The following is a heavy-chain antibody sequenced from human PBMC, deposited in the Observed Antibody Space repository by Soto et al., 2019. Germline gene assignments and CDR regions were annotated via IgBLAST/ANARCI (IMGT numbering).Heavy chain of an antibody. CDR1: GFTFSSYG. J-gene: IGHJ4*02. Sequence: QVQLVESGGGVVQPGRSLRLSCAASGFTFSSYGMHWVRQAPGKGLEWVAVIWYDGSNKYYADSVKGRFTISRDNSKNTLSLQMKSLRAEDTAVYYCARAFGDYSSGWYYALGFDYWGQGTLVTVSS. V-gene: IGHV3-33*01. CDR2: IWYDGSNK. CDR3: ARAFGDYSSGWYYALGFDY. D-gene: IGHD6-19*01.